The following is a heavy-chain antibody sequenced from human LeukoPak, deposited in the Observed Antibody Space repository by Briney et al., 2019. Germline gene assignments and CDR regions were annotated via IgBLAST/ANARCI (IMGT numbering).Heavy chain of an antibody. CDR2: IYTSGST. V-gene: IGHV4-4*07. J-gene: IGHJ3*02. Sequence: SETLSLTCTVSGGSTSSYYWSWIRQPAGKGLEWIGRIYTSGSTNYNPSLKSRVTMSVDTSKNQFSLKLSSVTAADTAVYYCARGGVPLFAFDIWGQGTMVTVSS. CDR1: GGSTSSYY. CDR3: ARGGVPLFAFDI. D-gene: IGHD3-10*01.